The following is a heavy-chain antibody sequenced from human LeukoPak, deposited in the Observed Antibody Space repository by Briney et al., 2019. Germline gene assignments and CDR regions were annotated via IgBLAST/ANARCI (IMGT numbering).Heavy chain of an antibody. CDR1: GFTFSSYS. Sequence: GGSLRLSCAASGFTFSSYSMNWVRQAPGKGLEWVSYISSSSNTIYYADSVKGRFTISRDNAKNSLYLQMNSLRAEDTAVYYCARSYSYGHGGFDYWGQGTLVTVSS. J-gene: IGHJ4*02. CDR2: ISSSSNTI. D-gene: IGHD5-18*01. V-gene: IGHV3-48*01. CDR3: ARSYSYGHGGFDY.